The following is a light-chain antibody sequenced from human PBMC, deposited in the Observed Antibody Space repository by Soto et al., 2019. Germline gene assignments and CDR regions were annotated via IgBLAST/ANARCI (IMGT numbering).Light chain of an antibody. CDR1: QSVSSN. CDR2: GAS. V-gene: IGKV3-15*01. Sequence: EIVLTQSPATLSVSPGERATLCCRASQSVSSNLAWYQQKPGQAPRLLIYGASTRATGIPARFGGSGSGTEFTLTISSLQSEDFAVYYCQQYNNWPQTFGQGTKVDI. J-gene: IGKJ1*01. CDR3: QQYNNWPQT.